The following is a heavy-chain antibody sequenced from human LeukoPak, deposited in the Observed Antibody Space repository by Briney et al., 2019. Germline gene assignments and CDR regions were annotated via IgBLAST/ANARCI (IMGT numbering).Heavy chain of an antibody. CDR3: ARPRDSRSWYFDY. D-gene: IGHD3-22*01. J-gene: IGHJ4*02. Sequence: PGGSLRLSCAVSGFTFSSYAMSWVRQAPGKGLEWVAVIWYDGSNKYYADSVKGRFTISRDNSKNTLYLQMNSLRAEDTAVYYCARPRDSRSWYFDYWGQGTLVTVSS. CDR1: GFTFSSYA. CDR2: IWYDGSNK. V-gene: IGHV3-33*08.